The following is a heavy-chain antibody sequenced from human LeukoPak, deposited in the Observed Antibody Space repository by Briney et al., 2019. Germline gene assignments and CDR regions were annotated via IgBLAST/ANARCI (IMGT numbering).Heavy chain of an antibody. CDR3: ARDRLLWFGSPFDY. Sequence: GGSLRLSCAASGFTFSSYSMNWVRQAPGKGLEWVSYISSSSSTIYYADSVKGRFTISRDNAKNSLYLQMNSLRAEDTAVYYCARDRLLWFGSPFDYWGQGTLVTVSS. D-gene: IGHD3-10*01. V-gene: IGHV3-48*04. CDR1: GFTFSSYS. J-gene: IGHJ4*02. CDR2: ISSSSSTI.